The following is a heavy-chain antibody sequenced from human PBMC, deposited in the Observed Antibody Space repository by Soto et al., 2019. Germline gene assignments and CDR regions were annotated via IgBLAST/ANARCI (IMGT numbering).Heavy chain of an antibody. Sequence: GESLKISCKGSGYSFTSYKIAWVRQMPGKGLEWMGIIYPGDSVTRYSPSFQGQVTISADKSTSTDYLQWSSLKASDTAMYYCARHATYYDILSGYYLDYWGQGTLVTVSS. V-gene: IGHV5-51*01. CDR2: IYPGDSVT. D-gene: IGHD3-9*01. CDR1: GYSFTSYK. J-gene: IGHJ4*02. CDR3: ARHATYYDILSGYYLDY.